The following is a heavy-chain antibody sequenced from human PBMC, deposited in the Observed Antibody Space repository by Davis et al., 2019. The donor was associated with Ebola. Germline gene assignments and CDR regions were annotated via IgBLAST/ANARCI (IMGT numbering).Heavy chain of an antibody. CDR1: RSTFPNYY. CDR2: INPRDDSI. D-gene: IGHD4-23*01. J-gene: IGHJ4*02. CDR3: ARVARWTGFDN. V-gene: IGHV1-46*01. Sequence: AASVKVSCKASRSTFPNYYMHWVRQAPGQGLEWMGLINPRDDSISYAQKIRGRVTVTRDTSTSTVYMELSSLRSEDTAVYYCARVARWTGFDNWGQGTLVTVSS.